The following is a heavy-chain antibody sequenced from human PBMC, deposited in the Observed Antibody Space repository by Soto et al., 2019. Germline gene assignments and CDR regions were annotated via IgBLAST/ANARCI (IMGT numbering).Heavy chain of an antibody. D-gene: IGHD6-6*01. V-gene: IGHV3-43*01. Sequence: PGGSLRLSCAASGFTFDDYTMHWVRQAPGKGLEWVSLISWDGGSTYYADSVKGRFTISRDNSKNSLYLQMNSLRTEDTALYYCAKDYVPPKGARPDYYYYGMDVWGQGTTVTVSS. CDR2: ISWDGGST. J-gene: IGHJ6*02. CDR3: AKDYVPPKGARPDYYYYGMDV. CDR1: GFTFDDYT.